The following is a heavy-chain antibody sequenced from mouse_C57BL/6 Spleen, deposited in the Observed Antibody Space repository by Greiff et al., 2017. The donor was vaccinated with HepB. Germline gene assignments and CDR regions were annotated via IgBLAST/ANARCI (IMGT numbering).Heavy chain of an antibody. CDR2: IYPSDSET. D-gene: IGHD2-10*02. CDR1: GYTFTSYW. V-gene: IGHV1-61*01. J-gene: IGHJ4*01. CDR3: ARGGYGYGSPYVMDY. Sequence: QVQLQQPGAELVRPGSSVKLSCKASGYTFTSYWMDWVKQRPGQGLEWIGNIYPSDSETHYNQKFKDKATLTVDKSSSTAYMQLSSLTSEDSAVYYCARGGYGYGSPYVMDYWGQGTSVTVSS.